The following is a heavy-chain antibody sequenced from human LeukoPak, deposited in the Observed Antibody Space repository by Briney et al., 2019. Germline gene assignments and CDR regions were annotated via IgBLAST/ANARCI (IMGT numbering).Heavy chain of an antibody. Sequence: PGGSLRLSCTASGFTFRTYGMHWVRQAPGQGLEWVAVMWYDGSTKYYADSVKGRFTISRDNSMNTVYLQMNSLRAEDTAVYYCARERERGGGPYYPDYWGQGTLVTVSS. D-gene: IGHD3-22*01. J-gene: IGHJ4*02. CDR3: ARERERGGGPYYPDY. V-gene: IGHV3-33*01. CDR2: MWYDGSTK. CDR1: GFTFRTYG.